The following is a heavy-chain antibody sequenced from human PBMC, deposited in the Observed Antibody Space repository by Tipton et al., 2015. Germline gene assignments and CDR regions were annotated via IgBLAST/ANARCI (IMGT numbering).Heavy chain of an antibody. CDR1: GGSVSSGSHY. D-gene: IGHD2-2*01. Sequence: TLSLTCTVSGGSVSSGSHYWNWIRQSPGKGLVWIGYVFFSGSTNYNPSLKSRVTMSKDASKNQFSLKLNSVTAADTAVYYCARAQDRRSRCFAYWGQGLLVTLSS. CDR3: ARAQDRRSRCFAY. V-gene: IGHV4-61*01. CDR2: VFFSGST. J-gene: IGHJ4*02.